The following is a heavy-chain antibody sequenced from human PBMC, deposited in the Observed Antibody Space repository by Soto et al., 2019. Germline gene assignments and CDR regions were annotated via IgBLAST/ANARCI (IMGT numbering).Heavy chain of an antibody. J-gene: IGHJ4*02. Sequence: QVQLVESGGGVVQPGRSLRLACAASGFTFSDYIMHWDRQAPGKELEWVAMILHDGNDKYYADSVRGRFTISRDNSKNTLYLQMNSLRTEDTAIYYCARDDEDGSYCDLGYWGQGTLVTVSS. V-gene: IGHV3-30-3*01. D-gene: IGHD3-10*01. CDR2: ILHDGNDK. CDR1: GFTFSDYI. CDR3: ARDDEDGSYCDLGY.